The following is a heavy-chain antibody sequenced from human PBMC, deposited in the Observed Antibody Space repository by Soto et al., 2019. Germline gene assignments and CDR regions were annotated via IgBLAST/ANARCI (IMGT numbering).Heavy chain of an antibody. CDR3: AKDGGYSGYDP. CDR2: ISGSGGST. V-gene: IGHV3-23*01. CDR1: GFTFSSYD. D-gene: IGHD5-12*01. J-gene: IGHJ5*02. Sequence: GSLRLSCAASGFTFSSYDMSWVRQAPGKGLEWVSAISGSGGSTYYADSVKGRFTISRDNSKNTLYLQMNSLRVEDTAVYYCAKDGGYSGYDPWGQGTLVTVSS.